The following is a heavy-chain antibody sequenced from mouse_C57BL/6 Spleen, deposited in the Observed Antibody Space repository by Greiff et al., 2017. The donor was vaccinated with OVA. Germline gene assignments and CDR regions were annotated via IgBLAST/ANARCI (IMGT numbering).Heavy chain of an antibody. Sequence: QVQLQQPGAELVKPGASVKLSCKASGYTFTSYWMQWVKQRPGQGLEWIGEIDPSDSYTNYNQKFKGKATLTVDTSSSTAYMQLSSLTSEDSAVYYCARGGNLQAMDYWGQGTSVTVSS. CDR3: ARGGNLQAMDY. J-gene: IGHJ4*01. V-gene: IGHV1-50*01. CDR1: GYTFTSYW. CDR2: IDPSDSYT.